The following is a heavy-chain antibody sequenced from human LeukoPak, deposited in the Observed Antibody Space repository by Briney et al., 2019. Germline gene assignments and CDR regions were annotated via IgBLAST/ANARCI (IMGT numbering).Heavy chain of an antibody. J-gene: IGHJ5*02. D-gene: IGHD3-9*01. Sequence: NPSETLSLTCAVYGGSFSGYYWSWIQQPAGKGLEWIGRIYTSGSTNYNPSLKSRVTMSVDTSKNQFSLKLNSVTAADTAVYYCARDYDVLTAYPPTQLFDPWGQGTLVTVSS. CDR1: GGSFSGYY. V-gene: IGHV4-4*07. CDR2: IYTSGST. CDR3: ARDYDVLTAYPPTQLFDP.